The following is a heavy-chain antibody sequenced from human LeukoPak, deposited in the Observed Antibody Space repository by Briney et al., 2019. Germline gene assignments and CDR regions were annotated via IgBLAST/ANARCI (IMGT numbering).Heavy chain of an antibody. CDR2: MNPNSGNT. J-gene: IGHJ4*02. CDR1: GYTFTSYG. D-gene: IGHD3-10*01. V-gene: IGHV1-8*02. Sequence: GASVKVSCKASGYTFTSYGISWVRQATGQGLEWMGWMNPNSGNTGYAQKFQGRVTMTRNTSISTAYMELSSLRSEDTAVYYCARGDRDYYGSGSYQYYFDYWGQGTLVTVSS. CDR3: ARGDRDYYGSGSYQYYFDY.